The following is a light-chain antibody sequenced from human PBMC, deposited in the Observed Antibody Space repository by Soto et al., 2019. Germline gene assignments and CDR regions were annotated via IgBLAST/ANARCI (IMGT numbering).Light chain of an antibody. J-gene: IGKJ4*01. CDR2: AAS. CDR1: QSISSR. V-gene: IGKV3D-15*01. Sequence: EIMMTQSPFTLSVSPGERANLSCRASQSISSRLAWDQQKPGQATRLRIYAASNRATGIPARFSGSGSGTEFCLTISGLQAEDAALYLYQQYNDWPGITFGGGTKVAI. CDR3: QQYNDWPGIT.